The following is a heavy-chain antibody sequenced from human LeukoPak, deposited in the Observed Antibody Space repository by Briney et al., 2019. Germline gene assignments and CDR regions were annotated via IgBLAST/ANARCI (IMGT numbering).Heavy chain of an antibody. J-gene: IGHJ5*02. Sequence: ASVKVSCKASGFTFTAYYMHWVRQAPGQGLEWMGWINPNSGDTNYAQKFQGRVTMTRDTSISTAYMDLNRLRSDDTAVYYCTRGRAATGIFWLDPWGQGTLVTVSS. CDR3: TRGRAATGIFWLDP. V-gene: IGHV1-2*02. CDR1: GFTFTAYY. D-gene: IGHD6-13*01. CDR2: INPNSGDT.